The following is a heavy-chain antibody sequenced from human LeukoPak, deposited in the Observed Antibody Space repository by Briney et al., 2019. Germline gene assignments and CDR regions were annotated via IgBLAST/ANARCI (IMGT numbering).Heavy chain of an antibody. Sequence: PGGSLRLSCAASGFTFSSYAMSWVRQAPGKGLEWVSAISGSGGSTYYADSVKGRFTISRDNSKNTLYLQMNSLRAEDTAVYYCAKGTKRQNYGGSYFDYWGQGTLVTVSS. D-gene: IGHD4-23*01. J-gene: IGHJ4*02. CDR2: ISGSGGST. V-gene: IGHV3-23*01. CDR1: GFTFSSYA. CDR3: AKGTKRQNYGGSYFDY.